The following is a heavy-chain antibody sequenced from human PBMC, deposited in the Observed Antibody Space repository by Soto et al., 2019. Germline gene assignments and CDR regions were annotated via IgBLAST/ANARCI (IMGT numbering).Heavy chain of an antibody. CDR2: SYYNGNT. Sequence: QVQLQESGPGLVKPSETLSLTCTVSGGSISNHYWSWIRQPPGKGLEWIGYSYYNGNTNYNPSLKSRFTMSVDTSRNQISLKLTTVTAADTAVYYCTRANWYSEYWGQGTLVTVSS. V-gene: IGHV4-59*11. CDR3: TRANWYSEY. D-gene: IGHD7-27*01. J-gene: IGHJ4*02. CDR1: GGSISNHY.